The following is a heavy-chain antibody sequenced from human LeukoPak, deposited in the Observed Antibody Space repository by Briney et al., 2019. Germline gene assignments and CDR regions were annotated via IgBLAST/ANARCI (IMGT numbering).Heavy chain of an antibody. J-gene: IGHJ4*02. CDR1: GGSISSYY. D-gene: IGHD6-13*01. CDR2: IYYSGST. V-gene: IGHV4-59*01. CDR3: ARQDYSSSLGY. Sequence: SETLSLTCTVSGGSISSYYWSWIRQPPGKGLEWIGYIYYSGSTNYNPSLKSRVTISVDTSKNQFSLKLSSVTAADTAVYYCARQDYSSSLGYWGQGTLVTVSS.